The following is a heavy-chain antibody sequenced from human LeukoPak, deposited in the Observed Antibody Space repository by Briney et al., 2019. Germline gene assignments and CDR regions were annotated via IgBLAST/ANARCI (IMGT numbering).Heavy chain of an antibody. Sequence: GGSLRLSCSASGFTFDFYDLNWVRQAPGKGLEWISYISSRASTIFYADSVKGRFYITRDNAKNSLYLQMNSLRAEDTAVYYCARGRGIQLKYYFDHWGHGTLATVSS. V-gene: IGHV3-48*03. CDR1: GFTFDFYD. CDR3: ARGRGIQLKYYFDH. D-gene: IGHD5-18*01. J-gene: IGHJ4*01. CDR2: ISSRASTI.